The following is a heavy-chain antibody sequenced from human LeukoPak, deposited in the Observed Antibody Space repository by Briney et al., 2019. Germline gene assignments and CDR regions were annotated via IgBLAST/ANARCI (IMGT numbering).Heavy chain of an antibody. J-gene: IGHJ3*02. V-gene: IGHV3-11*04. Sequence: GGSLRLSCAASGFTFSDYYMRWLGQAPGKGLEGVSYISSSGSNIYYADSVKGRFTISRDNAKNSLYLQMNSLRAEDTAVYYCATCSSTSCYGRGDAFDIWGQGTMATVSS. CDR2: ISSSGSNI. D-gene: IGHD2-2*01. CDR3: ATCSSTSCYGRGDAFDI. CDR1: GFTFSDYY.